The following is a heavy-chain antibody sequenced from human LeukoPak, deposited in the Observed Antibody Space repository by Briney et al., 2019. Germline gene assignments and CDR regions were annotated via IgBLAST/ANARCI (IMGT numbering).Heavy chain of an antibody. CDR1: GFTFSSYD. J-gene: IGHJ3*02. CDR3: GRSGGDGLDDFDI. CDR2: IGSAGGT. D-gene: IGHD2-21*02. V-gene: IGHV3-13*01. Sequence: GGSLRLSCAASGFTFSSYDMHWVRQATGKGLEWVSGIGSAGGTYYSGSAKRRFIISRENATKYLYLQMISFMTADEAVVYYGRSGGDGLDDFDIWGQGTMVTVSS.